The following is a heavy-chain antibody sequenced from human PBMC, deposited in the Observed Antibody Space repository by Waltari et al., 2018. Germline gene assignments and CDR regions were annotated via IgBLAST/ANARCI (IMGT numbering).Heavy chain of an antibody. CDR1: GFTFNNYA. V-gene: IGHV3-23*01. Sequence: EVQLLESGGGLVQPGGSLRLSCAASGFTFNNYAMNWVRQAPGKEMELVSSITGSGVDTYHAESVRGRFTISRDKSNTKILLQMNSLRAEDTAVYYCVKAPRPNCSGVRCYHLDYWGQGTLVTVSS. CDR3: VKAPRPNCSGVRCYHLDY. D-gene: IGHD2-15*01. CDR2: ITGSGVDT. J-gene: IGHJ4*02.